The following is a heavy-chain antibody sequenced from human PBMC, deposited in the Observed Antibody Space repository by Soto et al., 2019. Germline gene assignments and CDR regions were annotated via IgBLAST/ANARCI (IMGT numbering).Heavy chain of an antibody. CDR3: ERADLGWYFRY. J-gene: IGHJ4*02. CDR1: GYTFTSYG. CDR2: ISAYNGNP. V-gene: IGHV1-18*01. Sequence: QVQLVQSGAEVKKPGASVKVSCKASGYTFTSYGISWVRQAPGQGLEWMGWISAYNGNPNYAQKLQGRVTMTTYTATSTGYMELRSLRSDETAVYYWERADLGWYFRYWGQGSLVTVSS. D-gene: IGHD6-19*01.